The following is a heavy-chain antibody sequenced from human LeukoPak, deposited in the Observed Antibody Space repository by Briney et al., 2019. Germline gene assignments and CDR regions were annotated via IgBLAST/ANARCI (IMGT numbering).Heavy chain of an antibody. CDR1: GGSISSDNW. Sequence: SETLSLTCAVSGGSISSDNWWSWVRQPPGKGLEWIGEIYHGGNTNYNPSLESRVTISVDKSKNQFSLKLNSVTAADTAVYYCASQLGGTTFHWGQGTLVTVSS. D-gene: IGHD1-1*01. J-gene: IGHJ4*02. CDR2: IYHGGNT. V-gene: IGHV4-4*02. CDR3: ASQLGGTTFH.